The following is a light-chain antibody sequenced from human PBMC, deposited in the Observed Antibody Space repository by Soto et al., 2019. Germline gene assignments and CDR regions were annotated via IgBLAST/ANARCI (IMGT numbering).Light chain of an antibody. Sequence: QSALTQPPSVSGSPGQSVTISCTGTSSDVGSYNRVSWYQQPPGTAPKLMIYEVSNRPSGVPDRFSGSKSGNTASLTISGLHAEDEADYYCISYTSSSTLVFGGGTKLTVL. CDR3: ISYTSSSTLV. CDR2: EVS. V-gene: IGLV2-18*02. J-gene: IGLJ2*01. CDR1: SSDVGSYNR.